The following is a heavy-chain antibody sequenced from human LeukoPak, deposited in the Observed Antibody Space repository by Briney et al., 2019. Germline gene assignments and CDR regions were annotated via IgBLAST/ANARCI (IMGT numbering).Heavy chain of an antibody. V-gene: IGHV4-59*01. CDR3: ARVSQWPTGFDY. CDR1: GFTFSSYW. D-gene: IGHD6-19*01. Sequence: GSLRLSCAASGFTFSSYWMSWVRQAPGKGLEWIGYIYYSGSTNYNPSLKSRVTISVDTSKNQFSLKVSSVTATDTAVYYCARVSQWPTGFDYWGQGTLVTVSS. J-gene: IGHJ4*02. CDR2: IYYSGST.